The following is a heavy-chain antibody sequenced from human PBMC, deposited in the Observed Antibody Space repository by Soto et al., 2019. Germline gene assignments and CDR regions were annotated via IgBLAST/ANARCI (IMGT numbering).Heavy chain of an antibody. V-gene: IGHV3-15*01. CDR3: TTLSITIFGVVLMDV. CDR2: IKSKTDGGTT. CDR1: GLTFTNAW. J-gene: IGHJ6*02. Sequence: PGGSLRLSCATSGLTFTNAWMSWVRQAPGKGLEWVGRIKSKTDGGTTDYAAPVNGRFTTSRDDSKNTLYLQMNSLKTEDTAVYYCTTLSITIFGVVLMDVWGQGTTVTVSS. D-gene: IGHD3-3*01.